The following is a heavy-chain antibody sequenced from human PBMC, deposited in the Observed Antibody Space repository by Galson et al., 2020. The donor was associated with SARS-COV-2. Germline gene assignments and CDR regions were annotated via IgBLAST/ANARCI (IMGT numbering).Heavy chain of an antibody. D-gene: IGHD3-3*01. CDR1: GFSLSTSGVG. J-gene: IGHJ4*02. Sequence: ESGPTLVKPTQTLTLTCTFSGFSLSTSGVGVGWIRQPPGKAPEWLAFLFWDDDNRYSPSLKSRLTVTKDTSKDQVVLTMTNVDPLDAGTYYCAHIANFWSGYIASWGQGIQVTVSS. CDR3: AHIANFWSGYIAS. CDR2: LFWDDDN. V-gene: IGHV2-5*02.